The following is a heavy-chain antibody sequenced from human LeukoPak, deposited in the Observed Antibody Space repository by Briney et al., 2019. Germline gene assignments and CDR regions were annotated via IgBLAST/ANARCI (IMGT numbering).Heavy chain of an antibody. CDR1: GFTFSDYY. D-gene: IGHD3-10*01. Sequence: GGSLKLSCAASGFTFSDYYMSWVRQAPGKGLEWVSYISSGGSGIYYADSVKGRFTISRDNAKNSLYLQMNSLRAEDTAVYYCARDQGHYYGSGSYYYFDYWGQGTLVTVSS. CDR3: ARDQGHYYGSGSYYYFDY. CDR2: ISSGGSGI. J-gene: IGHJ4*02. V-gene: IGHV3-11*04.